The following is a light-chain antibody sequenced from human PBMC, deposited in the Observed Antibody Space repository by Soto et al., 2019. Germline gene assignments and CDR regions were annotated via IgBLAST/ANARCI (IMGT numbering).Light chain of an antibody. CDR3: QQYDGYSPQT. J-gene: IGKJ1*01. Sequence: DIQMTQSPSTLFASVGDRVTITCGASQSVRNWLAWYQQKPGRAPQLLIYDSSTLEPGVPSRFRGSGSGTEFTLTINGLQPDDFATYYCQQYDGYSPQTFGQGTKVEIK. CDR1: QSVRNW. V-gene: IGKV1-5*01. CDR2: DSS.